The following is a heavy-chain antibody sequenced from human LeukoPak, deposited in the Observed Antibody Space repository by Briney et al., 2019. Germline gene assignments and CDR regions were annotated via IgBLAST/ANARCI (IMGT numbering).Heavy chain of an antibody. CDR1: GFTFNNYG. J-gene: IGHJ3*02. D-gene: IGHD3-3*01. CDR2: ISYDGSNK. V-gene: IGHV3-30*18. CDR3: AKTPHNTIFGVESPSAFDI. Sequence: GGSLRLSCAVSGFTFNNYGMHWVRQAPGKGLEWVAVISYDGSNKYYADSVKGRFTISRDNSKNTLYLQMNSLRAEDTAVYYCAKTPHNTIFGVESPSAFDIWGQGTMVTVSS.